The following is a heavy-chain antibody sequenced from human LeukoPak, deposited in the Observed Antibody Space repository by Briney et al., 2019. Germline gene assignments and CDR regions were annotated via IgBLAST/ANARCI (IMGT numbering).Heavy chain of an antibody. V-gene: IGHV4-34*01. CDR1: GGSFSGYY. D-gene: IGHD3-22*01. CDR2: INHSGST. J-gene: IGHJ4*02. Sequence: PSETLSLTCDVYGGSFSGYYWSWIRQPPGKGLEWIGEINHSGSTNYNPSLKSRVTISVDTSKNQFSLKLSSVTAADTAVYYCASVVTGGEDYWGQGTLVTVSS. CDR3: ASVVTGGEDY.